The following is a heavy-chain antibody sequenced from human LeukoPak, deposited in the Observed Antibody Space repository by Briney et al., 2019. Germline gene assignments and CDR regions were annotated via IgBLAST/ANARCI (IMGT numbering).Heavy chain of an antibody. Sequence: ASVKVSCKASGGTFSSYAISWVRQAPGQGLEWMGGIIPIFGTANYAQKFQGRVTITADKSTSTAYMELRSLRSDDTAVYYCARPMVRGLRVAFDIWGQGTMVTVSS. V-gene: IGHV1-69*06. D-gene: IGHD3-10*01. CDR2: IIPIFGTA. CDR1: GGTFSSYA. J-gene: IGHJ3*02. CDR3: ARPMVRGLRVAFDI.